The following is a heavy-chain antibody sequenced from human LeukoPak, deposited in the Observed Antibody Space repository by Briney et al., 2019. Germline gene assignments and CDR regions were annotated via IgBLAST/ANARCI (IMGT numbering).Heavy chain of an antibody. D-gene: IGHD3-22*01. J-gene: IGHJ4*02. CDR2: INHSGST. CDR3: ARGQNYYDSSGYYY. Sequence: SETLSLTCAVYGGSFSGYYWSWIRQPPGKGLEWIGEINHSGSTNYNPSLKSRVTISVDTSKNQFSLKLSSVTAADTAVYYCARGQNYYDSSGYYYWGQGTLVTVSS. CDR1: GGSFSGYY. V-gene: IGHV4-34*01.